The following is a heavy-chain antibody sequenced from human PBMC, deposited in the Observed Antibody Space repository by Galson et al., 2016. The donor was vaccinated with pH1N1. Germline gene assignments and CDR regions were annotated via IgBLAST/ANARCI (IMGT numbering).Heavy chain of an antibody. CDR2: IYYSGIT. V-gene: IGHV4-31*03. CDR3: ARGVSVAGTPRLDY. Sequence: TLSLTCTVSGGSISSGGHYWNWIRQHPVKGLEWIGSIYYSGITYYNPSVTSRVTISVDTSKNQFSLKLNSVTAADTAVYYCARGVSVAGTPRLDYWGQGTLVTVSS. D-gene: IGHD6-19*01. CDR1: GGSISSGGHY. J-gene: IGHJ4*02.